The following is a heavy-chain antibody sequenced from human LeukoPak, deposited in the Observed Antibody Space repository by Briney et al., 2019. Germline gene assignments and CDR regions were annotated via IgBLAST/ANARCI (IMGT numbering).Heavy chain of an antibody. J-gene: IGHJ4*02. CDR1: GGSISSSSYY. V-gene: IGHV4-39*01. D-gene: IGHD3-22*01. CDR2: IYYSGST. Sequence: PSETLSLTCTVSGGSISSSSYYWGWIRQPPGKGLEWIGSIYYSGSTYYNPSLKSRLTISVDTSKNQFSLKLSSVTAADTAVYYCARVTGYVIEDYFDYWGQGTLVTVSS. CDR3: ARVTGYVIEDYFDY.